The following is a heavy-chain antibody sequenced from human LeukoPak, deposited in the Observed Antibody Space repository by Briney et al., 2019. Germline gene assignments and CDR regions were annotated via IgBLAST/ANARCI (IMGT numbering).Heavy chain of an antibody. D-gene: IGHD3-22*01. Sequence: PSETLSLTCAVYGGSFSGYYWSWIRQPPGKGLEWIGEINHSGSTNYNPSLKSRVTISVDTSKNQFSLKLSSVTAADTAVYYCASWDNYYDSSGYYNWGQGTLVTVSP. CDR1: GGSFSGYY. CDR3: ASWDNYYDSSGYYN. CDR2: INHSGST. J-gene: IGHJ4*02. V-gene: IGHV4-34*01.